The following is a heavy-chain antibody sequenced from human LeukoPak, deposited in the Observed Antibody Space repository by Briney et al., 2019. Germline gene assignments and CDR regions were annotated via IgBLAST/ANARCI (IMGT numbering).Heavy chain of an antibody. CDR1: GYTLTELS. D-gene: IGHD3-22*01. CDR3: ATDRNSSGYLDY. CDR2: FDPEDGET. Sequence: ASVKVSCKVSGYTLTELSMHWVRQAPGKGLEWMGGFDPEDGETIYAQKFQGRVTMTEDTSTDTAYMELSSLRSEDTAVYYCATDRNSSGYLDYWGQGTLVTVSS. J-gene: IGHJ4*02. V-gene: IGHV1-24*01.